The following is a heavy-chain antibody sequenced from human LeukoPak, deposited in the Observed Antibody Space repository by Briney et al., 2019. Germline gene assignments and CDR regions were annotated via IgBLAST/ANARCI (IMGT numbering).Heavy chain of an antibody. CDR1: GGSISSYY. CDR3: ARDRNDYYYDYGMDV. Sequence: PSETLSLTCTVSGGSISSYYWSWIRQPPGKGLEWIGYIYYSGSTNYNPSLKSRVTISVDTSKNQFSLKLSSVTAADTAVYYCARDRNDYYYDYGMDVWGQGTTVTVSS. V-gene: IGHV4-59*01. CDR2: IYYSGST. J-gene: IGHJ6*02. D-gene: IGHD1-1*01.